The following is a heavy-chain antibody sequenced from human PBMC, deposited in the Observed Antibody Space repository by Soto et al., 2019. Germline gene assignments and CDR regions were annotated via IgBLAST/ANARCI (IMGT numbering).Heavy chain of an antibody. CDR3: VKNSGWFNT. CDR1: GFIFENFG. CDR2: ISGSGFKK. D-gene: IGHD3-10*01. V-gene: IGHV3-23*01. Sequence: PGGSLRLSCAASGFIFENFGISWVRQAPGKGLEWISSISGSGFKKYYADPVKGRFTISRDNSRNTVYLQMNSLRGDDTALYYCVKNSGWFNTWGQGALVTVSS. J-gene: IGHJ5*02.